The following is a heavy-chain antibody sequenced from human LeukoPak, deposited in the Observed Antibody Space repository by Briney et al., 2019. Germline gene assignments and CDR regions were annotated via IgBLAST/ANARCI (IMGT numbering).Heavy chain of an antibody. J-gene: IGHJ4*02. D-gene: IGHD3-16*01. CDR2: IYSGGST. CDR3: ARARRWGDYFDY. V-gene: IGHV3-53*01. Sequence: PGGSLRLSCAASGFTFSSYTMSWVRQAPGKGLEWVSVIYSGGSTYYADSVKGRFTISRDNSKNTLYLQMNSLRAEDTAVYYCARARRWGDYFDYWGQGTLVTVSS. CDR1: GFTFSSYT.